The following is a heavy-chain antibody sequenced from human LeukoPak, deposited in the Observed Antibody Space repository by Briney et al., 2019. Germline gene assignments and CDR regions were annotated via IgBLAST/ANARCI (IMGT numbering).Heavy chain of an antibody. CDR2: IYPGDSDT. J-gene: IGHJ6*03. V-gene: IGHV5-51*01. CDR1: GYSFTTYW. Sequence: GESLNISYTGSGYSFTTYWIGWVRQLPGKRVEWMGIIYPGDSDTRYSPSFQGQVTISADTSISTAYLQWSSLKASDTAMYYCARGFYGGYYYYYYMDVWGKGTTVTVSS. D-gene: IGHD4/OR15-4a*01. CDR3: ARGFYGGYYYYYYMDV.